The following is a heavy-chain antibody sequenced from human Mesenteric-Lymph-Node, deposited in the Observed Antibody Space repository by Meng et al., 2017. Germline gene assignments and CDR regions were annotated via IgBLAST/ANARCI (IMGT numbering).Heavy chain of an antibody. CDR2: VYHRGDT. Sequence: PQESGPRLVQPSGTLSLTCTVSGDTISSYIWWSWVRQPPGKGLEWIGEVYHRGDTNYNPSLKSRVDISVDKSKNQFYLSLFSVTAADTAVYYCGRDQGRELINHWGQGTLVTVSS. CDR3: GRDQGRELINH. CDR1: GDTISSYIW. V-gene: IGHV4-4*02. D-gene: IGHD1-7*01. J-gene: IGHJ4*02.